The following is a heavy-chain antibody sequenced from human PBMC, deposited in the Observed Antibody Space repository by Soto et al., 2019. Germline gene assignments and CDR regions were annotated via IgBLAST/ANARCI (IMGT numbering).Heavy chain of an antibody. CDR2: IYPADSET. J-gene: IGHJ4*02. V-gene: IGHV5-51*01. Sequence: GESLKISCKGSGYSFFSHWIGWVRQMPGKGLEWVGIIYPADSETRYSPSFQGQVTISADKSISSAYLQWSSLRASDTAMYYCARGGVSTRTFDYWGQGTPVTVSS. CDR3: ARGGVSTRTFDY. CDR1: GYSFFSHW. D-gene: IGHD3-3*01.